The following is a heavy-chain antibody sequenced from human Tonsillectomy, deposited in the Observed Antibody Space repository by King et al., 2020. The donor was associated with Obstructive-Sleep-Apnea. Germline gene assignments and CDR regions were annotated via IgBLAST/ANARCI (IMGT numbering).Heavy chain of an antibody. CDR1: GFTFSDYY. Sequence: VQLVESGGGLVKPGGSLRLSCAASGFTFSDYYMSWIRQAPGKGLEWVSYISSSGSTIYYADSVKGRFTISRDNAKNSLYLQMNSLRAEDTAVYYCARDGRGVYCSGGSCPRRFYYYGMDVWGQGTTVTVSS. V-gene: IGHV3-11*01. CDR3: ARDGRGVYCSGGSCPRRFYYYGMDV. D-gene: IGHD2-15*01. J-gene: IGHJ6*02. CDR2: ISSSGSTI.